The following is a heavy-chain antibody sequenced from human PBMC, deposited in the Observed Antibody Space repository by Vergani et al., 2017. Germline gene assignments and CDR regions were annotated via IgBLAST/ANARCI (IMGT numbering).Heavy chain of an antibody. CDR3: AKQIYEFWNGYSYYYHYYMDV. D-gene: IGHD3/OR15-3a*01. V-gene: IGHV4-39*01. CDR1: GGSVDSRKHY. Sequence: QVLLQESGPGLVKPSETLSLTCTVSGGSVDSRKHYWGWIRQPPGKGLEWIGTVSYSGATYYTPSLKNRVKVSLNTSANQFSLQMSSVTAADTAVYYGAKQIYEFWNGYSYYYHYYMDVWGKGTTVTVSS. J-gene: IGHJ6*03. CDR2: VSYSGAT.